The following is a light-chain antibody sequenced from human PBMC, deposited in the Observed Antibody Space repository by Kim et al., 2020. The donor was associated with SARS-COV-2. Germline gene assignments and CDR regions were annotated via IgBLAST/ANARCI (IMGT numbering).Light chain of an antibody. CDR3: QVWDSESDHVV. Sequence: APGKTANIACGVNNIGSKRVHWYQQRPGQAPVLVVYDDTDRPSGIPERISASNSGNTAILAISRVEAGDEADYYCQVWDSESDHVVFGGGTQLTVL. J-gene: IGLJ2*01. CDR1: NIGSKR. CDR2: DDT. V-gene: IGLV3-21*03.